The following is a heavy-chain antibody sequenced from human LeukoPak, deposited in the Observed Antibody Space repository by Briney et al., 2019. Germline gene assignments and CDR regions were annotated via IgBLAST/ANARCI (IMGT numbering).Heavy chain of an antibody. D-gene: IGHD2-2*01. Sequence: SETLSLTCTVSGGSISSYYWAWVRQPPGKGLEWIGTVFYNGATQYSPSLRSRVTISEDTSKNQFSLKLSSVTAADTAVYYCARVSSTSPNWFDXXXQGTLVTVSS. CDR1: GGSISSYY. V-gene: IGHV4-39*07. J-gene: IGHJ5*02. CDR2: VFYNGAT. CDR3: ARVSSTSPNWFDX.